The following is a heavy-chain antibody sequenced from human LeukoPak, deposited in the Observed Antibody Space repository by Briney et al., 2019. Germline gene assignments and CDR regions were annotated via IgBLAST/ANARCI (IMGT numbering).Heavy chain of an antibody. Sequence: SQTLSLTCTVSGGSISSGGYYWSWIRQHPGKGLEWIGYIYYSGSTYYNPSLKSRVTISVDTPKNQFSLKLSSVTAADTAVYYCAREGAGGINWFDPWGQGTLVTVSS. J-gene: IGHJ5*02. CDR1: GGSISSGGYY. V-gene: IGHV4-31*03. D-gene: IGHD3-16*01. CDR3: AREGAGGINWFDP. CDR2: IYYSGST.